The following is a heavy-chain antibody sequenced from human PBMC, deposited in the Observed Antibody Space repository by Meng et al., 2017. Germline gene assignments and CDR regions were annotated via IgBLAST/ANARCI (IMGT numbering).Heavy chain of an antibody. V-gene: IGHV6-1*01. CDR2: AYYRSKWYH. CDR3: ARGSYSFDS. D-gene: IGHD1-26*01. CDR1: GDSVSSNSAA. Sequence: QIPAQQSGPGLVKPSQTLSLICAISGDSVSSNSAAWNWIRQSPSRGLEWLGRAYYRSKWYHDYAESVKSRISIDPDTSKNQFSLQLRSVTPEDSAVYYCARGSYSFDSWGQRTLVTVSS. J-gene: IGHJ4*02.